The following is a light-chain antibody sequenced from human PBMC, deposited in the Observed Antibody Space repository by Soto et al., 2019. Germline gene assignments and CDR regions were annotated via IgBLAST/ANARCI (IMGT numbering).Light chain of an antibody. Sequence: QAVVTQEPSLTVSPGGTVTLTCASSTGAVTSGYYANWFQQQPGQSPRALIYSTTSKHSWTPARFSGSRLGGKADLTLSDVQPEDEADYSCLLFFGGDRGFGGVTKVTVL. CDR1: TGAVTSGYY. J-gene: IGLJ2*01. CDR3: LLFFGGDRG. V-gene: IGLV7-43*01. CDR2: STT.